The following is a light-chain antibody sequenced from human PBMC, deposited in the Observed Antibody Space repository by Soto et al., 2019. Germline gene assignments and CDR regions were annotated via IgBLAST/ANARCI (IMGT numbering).Light chain of an antibody. CDR1: QSVSSTY. Sequence: EIVLTQSPGTLSLSPGERVTLSCRASQSVSSTYLAWYQQQPGQAPRLLIYGASNRATGIPDRFSGSGSGTDFTLTISRLEPEDFAVYYCQQYGSSSWMFGQGTKVEIK. CDR2: GAS. CDR3: QQYGSSSWM. J-gene: IGKJ1*01. V-gene: IGKV3-20*01.